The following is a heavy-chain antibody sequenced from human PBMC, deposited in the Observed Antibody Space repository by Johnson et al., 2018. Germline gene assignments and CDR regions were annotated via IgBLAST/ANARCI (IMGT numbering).Heavy chain of an antibody. J-gene: IGHJ4*02. Sequence: QVQLVQSGGGVVQPGRSLRLSCAASGFTFSSYGMHWVRQAPGKGLEWVAVIWYDGSNNYYADSVKGRFTISRDNSKNTLYLKRNSLRAEDPAVYYYARVWSVTSCEYWGQGTLVTVSS. CDR2: IWYDGSNN. V-gene: IGHV3-33*01. D-gene: IGHD4-17*01. CDR3: ARVWSVTSCEY. CDR1: GFTFSSYG.